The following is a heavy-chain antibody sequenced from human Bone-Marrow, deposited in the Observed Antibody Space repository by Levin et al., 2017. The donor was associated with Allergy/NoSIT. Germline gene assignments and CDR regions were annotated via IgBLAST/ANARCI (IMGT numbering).Heavy chain of an antibody. J-gene: IGHJ4*02. CDR2: ISSSSSYI. CDR1: GFTFSSYS. V-gene: IGHV3-21*01. D-gene: IGHD3-22*01. Sequence: GGSLRLSCAASGFTFSSYSMNWVRQAPGKGLEWVSSISSSSSYIYYADSVKGRFTISRDNAKNSLYLQLTSLRAEDTAVYYCARDPAPPDYYDGSEGYYFDYWGQGTLVTVSS. CDR3: ARDPAPPDYYDGSEGYYFDY.